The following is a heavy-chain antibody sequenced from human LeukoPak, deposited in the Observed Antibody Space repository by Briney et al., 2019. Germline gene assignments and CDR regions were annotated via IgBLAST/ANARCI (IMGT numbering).Heavy chain of an antibody. CDR3: ARAGYSMDTEYFQH. J-gene: IGHJ1*01. V-gene: IGHV3-11*04. CDR1: GGSFSGYY. Sequence: LSLTCAVYGGSFSGYYWSWVRQAPGKGLEWVSYISNSGTAIYYADSVKGRFTISRDNAKSSLYLQMNSLRAEDTAVYYCARAGYSMDTEYFQHWGQGTLVTVSS. CDR2: ISNSGTAI. D-gene: IGHD5-18*01.